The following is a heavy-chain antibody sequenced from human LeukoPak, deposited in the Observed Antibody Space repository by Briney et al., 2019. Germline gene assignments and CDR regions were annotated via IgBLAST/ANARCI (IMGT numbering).Heavy chain of an antibody. J-gene: IGHJ6*03. V-gene: IGHV3-21*01. D-gene: IGHD4-17*01. Sequence: GGSLRLSCAASGFTFSSYSMNWVRQAPGKGLEWVSSISTSSSYIYYADSVKGVFTISRDNAKNSLYLQMNSMRAEDTAVYYCAKTTDNYYYYMGVWGKGTTVTVSS. CDR1: GFTFSSYS. CDR2: ISTSSSYI. CDR3: AKTTDNYYYYMGV.